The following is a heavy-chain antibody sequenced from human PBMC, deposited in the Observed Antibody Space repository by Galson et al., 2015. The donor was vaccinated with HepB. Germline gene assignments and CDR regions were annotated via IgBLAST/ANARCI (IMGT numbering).Heavy chain of an antibody. CDR1: GYSLTELS. CDR3: ATALGWEQRC. J-gene: IGHJ4*02. V-gene: IGHV1-24*01. Sequence: SVKVSCKVAGYSLTELSMHWVRQAPGKGLEWMGGFDPEDGETIYAQKLQGRITLTEDTSTDTAYMELSSLRSEDTAVYYCATALGWEQRCWGQGTLVTVSS. CDR2: FDPEDGET. D-gene: IGHD1/OR15-1a*01.